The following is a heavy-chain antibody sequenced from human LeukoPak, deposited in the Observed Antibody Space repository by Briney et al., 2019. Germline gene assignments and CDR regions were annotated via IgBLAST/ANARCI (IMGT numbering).Heavy chain of an antibody. J-gene: IGHJ6*02. V-gene: IGHV3-21*01. CDR3: AKEFKDIVVVVAASPPYGMDV. Sequence: PGGSLRLSCAASGFTFSSYSMNWVRQAPGKGLEWVSSISSSSSYIYYADSVKGRFTISRDNSKNTLYLQMNSQRAEDTAVYYCAKEFKDIVVVVAASPPYGMDVWGQGTTVTVSS. CDR2: ISSSSSYI. CDR1: GFTFSSYS. D-gene: IGHD2-15*01.